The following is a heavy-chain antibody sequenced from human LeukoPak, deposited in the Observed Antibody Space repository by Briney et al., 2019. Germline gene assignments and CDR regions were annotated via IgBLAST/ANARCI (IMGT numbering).Heavy chain of an antibody. CDR3: TTLTVPTNFDY. V-gene: IGHV3-48*03. D-gene: IGHD1-26*01. Sequence: PGGSLRLSCAASGFSFSVYEMHWVRQAPGKGLEWISDISSSGTTTYYADSVKGRFTISRDNTRNSLYLQMNRLRAEDTAIYYCTTLTVPTNFDYWGQGTLVTVSS. CDR2: ISSSGTTT. J-gene: IGHJ4*02. CDR1: GFSFSVYE.